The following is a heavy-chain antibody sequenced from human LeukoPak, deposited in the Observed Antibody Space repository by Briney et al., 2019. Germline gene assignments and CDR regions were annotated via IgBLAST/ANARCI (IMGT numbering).Heavy chain of an antibody. J-gene: IGHJ4*02. V-gene: IGHV4-61*01. CDR1: GGSVSSGSYY. D-gene: IGHD3-22*01. CDR2: IYYSGST. CDR3: ARGDYYGSSGYV. Sequence: SETLSLTCTVSGGSVSSGSYYWSWIRQPPGKGLEWIGYIYYSGSTNYNPSLKSRVTISVDTSKNQFSLKLSSVTAADTAVYYCARGDYYGSSGYVWGQGTLVTVSS.